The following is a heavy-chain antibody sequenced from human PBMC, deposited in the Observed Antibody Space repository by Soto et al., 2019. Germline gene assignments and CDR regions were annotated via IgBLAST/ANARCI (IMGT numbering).Heavy chain of an antibody. CDR2: IYNSRST. D-gene: IGHD2-15*01. CDR3: AREGRRTRLLFDP. V-gene: IGHV4-31*03. Sequence: PSETLSLTFTVSGGSISSEGSYWSWIRQLPGKGLEWIGHIYNSRSTHYNPSLRSRSSMSVDTSKNQFSLELRSVTAADTALYYCAREGRRTRLLFDPGGQGTLVTVSS. CDR1: GGSISSEGSY. J-gene: IGHJ5*02.